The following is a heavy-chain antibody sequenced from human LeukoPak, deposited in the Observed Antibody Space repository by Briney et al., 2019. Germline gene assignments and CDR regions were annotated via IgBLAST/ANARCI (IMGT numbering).Heavy chain of an antibody. Sequence: ASVKVSCKASGYTFTSYGITWVRQAPGQGLKWMGWISAYNANTNYAQKLQGRVTMTTDTSTSTAYMELRSLRSDDTAVYYCAREQWLNPFDYWGQGTLVTVSS. D-gene: IGHD6-19*01. CDR2: ISAYNANT. CDR1: GYTFTSYG. V-gene: IGHV1-18*01. J-gene: IGHJ4*02. CDR3: AREQWLNPFDY.